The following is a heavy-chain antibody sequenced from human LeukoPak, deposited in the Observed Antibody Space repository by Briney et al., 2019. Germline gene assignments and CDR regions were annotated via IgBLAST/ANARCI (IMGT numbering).Heavy chain of an antibody. CDR2: IYHSGST. V-gene: IGHV4-38-2*01. D-gene: IGHD3-16*01. J-gene: IGHJ4*02. CDR3: AGGELDY. CDR1: GYSISSGYY. Sequence: PSETLSLTRAVSGYSISSGYYWGWIRQPPGKGLEWIGIIYHSGSTYYNPSLKSRVTISVDTSKNQFSLKLSSVTAADTAVYYCAGGELDYWGQGTLVTVSS.